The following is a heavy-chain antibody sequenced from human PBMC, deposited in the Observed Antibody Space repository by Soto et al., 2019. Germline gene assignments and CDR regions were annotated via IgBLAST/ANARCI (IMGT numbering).Heavy chain of an antibody. Sequence: ASVKVSCKASVYTFTSYAMHWVRQAPGQRLEWMGWINAGNGNTKYSQKFQGRVTITRDTSASTAYMELSSLRSEDTAVYYCARDLDSSSWYYNYYYMEVWGKGTTVTVSS. CDR2: INAGNGNT. J-gene: IGHJ6*03. V-gene: IGHV1-3*01. CDR1: VYTFTSYA. CDR3: ARDLDSSSWYYNYYYMEV. D-gene: IGHD6-13*01.